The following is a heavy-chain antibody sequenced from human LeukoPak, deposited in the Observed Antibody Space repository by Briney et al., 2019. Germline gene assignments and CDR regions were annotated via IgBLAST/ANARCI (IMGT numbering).Heavy chain of an antibody. CDR3: ARGRDSGYDLFDY. D-gene: IGHD5-12*01. CDR1: GFTFSSYG. V-gene: IGHV3-33*01. Sequence: GGSLRLSCAASGFTFSSYGMHWVRQAPGKGLEWVAVIWYDGSNKYYADSVKGRFTISRDNSKNTLYLQMNSLRAEDTAVYYCARGRDSGYDLFDYWGQGALVGVSS. J-gene: IGHJ4*02. CDR2: IWYDGSNK.